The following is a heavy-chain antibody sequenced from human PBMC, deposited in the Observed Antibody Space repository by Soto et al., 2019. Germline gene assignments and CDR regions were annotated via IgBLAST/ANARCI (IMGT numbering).Heavy chain of an antibody. J-gene: IGHJ4*02. CDR3: ARGFDILTFGFCLDY. CDR1: GGSMSSSSYY. V-gene: IGHV4-39*01. Sequence: LSLTCTASGGSMSSSSYYWGWIRQPPGKGLEWIANMYFSGFYSGSTSYNPSLKSRVTISVDTSKNQFSLQVSSVTAADTAVYYCARGFDILTFGFCLDYWGQGTLVTVSS. CDR2: MYFSGFYSGST. D-gene: IGHD3-9*01.